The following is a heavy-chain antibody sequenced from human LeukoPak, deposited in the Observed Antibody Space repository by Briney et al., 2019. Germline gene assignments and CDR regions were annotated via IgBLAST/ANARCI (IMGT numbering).Heavy chain of an antibody. CDR2: ISWSSGSI. CDR1: GFTFDDYA. V-gene: IGHV3-9*01. Sequence: PGGSLRLSCAVSGFTFDDYAMHWVRQAPGKGLEWVSGISWSSGSIGYADSVKGRFTISRDNAKNSLYLQMNSLRAEDTALYYCAKDSYYDSSGYYPYYFDYWGQGTLVTVSS. CDR3: AKDSYYDSSGYYPYYFDY. J-gene: IGHJ4*02. D-gene: IGHD3-22*01.